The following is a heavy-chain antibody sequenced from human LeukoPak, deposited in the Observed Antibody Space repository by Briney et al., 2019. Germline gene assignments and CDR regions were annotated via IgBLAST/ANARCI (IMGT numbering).Heavy chain of an antibody. CDR2: IFYSGST. Sequence: NPSETLSLTCTVSGGSISSGGYYWSWIRQHPGKGLEWIGYIFYSGSTYYNPSLKSRVSMSVDTSKNQFSLRLSSVTAADTAVYYCARATGQSKGDYWGQGTLVTVSS. CDR3: ARATGQSKGDY. V-gene: IGHV4-30-4*08. CDR1: GGSISSGGYY. D-gene: IGHD1-1*01. J-gene: IGHJ4*02.